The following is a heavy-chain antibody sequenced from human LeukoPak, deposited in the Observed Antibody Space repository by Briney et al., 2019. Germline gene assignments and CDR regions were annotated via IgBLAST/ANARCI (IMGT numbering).Heavy chain of an antibody. Sequence: GGSPRLSCAASGFTFSSYGMHWVRQAPGKGLEWVAAISYDESNEYYVDSVKGRFTVSRDNSKNTLYLQMNSLRVEDTAVYYCVKVPRSGCCAFDIWGQGTMVTVSS. V-gene: IGHV3-30*18. CDR1: GFTFSSYG. CDR3: VKVPRSGCCAFDI. CDR2: ISYDESNE. D-gene: IGHD6-19*01. J-gene: IGHJ3*02.